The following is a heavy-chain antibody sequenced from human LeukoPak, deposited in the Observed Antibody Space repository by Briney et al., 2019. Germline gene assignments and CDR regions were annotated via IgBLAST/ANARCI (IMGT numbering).Heavy chain of an antibody. V-gene: IGHV3-74*01. CDR1: GFTFSSYS. CDR3: ARTASLGGWYTAFDY. J-gene: IGHJ4*02. Sequence: GGSLRLSCAASGFTFSSYSMNWVRQAPGKGLVWVSRINSDGSSTSYADSVKGRFTISRDNAKNTLYLQMNSLRAEDTAVYYCARTASLGGWYTAFDYWGQGTLVTVSS. CDR2: INSDGSST. D-gene: IGHD6-19*01.